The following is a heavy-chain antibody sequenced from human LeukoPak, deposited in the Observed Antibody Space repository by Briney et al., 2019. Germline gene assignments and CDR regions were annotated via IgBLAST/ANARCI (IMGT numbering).Heavy chain of an antibody. V-gene: IGHV4-39*01. CDR1: GGSISSSSYY. D-gene: IGHD1-26*01. CDR3: ARRAYSGSNPSYFDY. J-gene: IGHJ4*02. CDR2: IYYSGST. Sequence: SETLSLTCTVSGGSISSSSYYWAWIRQPPGKGLEWIGSIYYSGSTYYRPSLRSRVTISVDTSKNQFSLKLSSVTAADTAVYYCARRAYSGSNPSYFDYWGQGTLVTVSS.